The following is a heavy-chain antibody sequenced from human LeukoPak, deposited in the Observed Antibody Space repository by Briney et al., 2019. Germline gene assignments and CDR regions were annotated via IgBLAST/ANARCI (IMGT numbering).Heavy chain of an antibody. Sequence: GGSLRLSCAASGFTFSSYGMHWVRQAPGKGLEWVAVIWYDGSNKYYADSVKGRFTISRDNSKNTLYLQMNSLRAEDTAVYYCARDQKVTTWYYYYGMDVWGQGTTVTVSS. CDR2: IWYDGSNK. CDR3: ARDQKVTTWYYYYGMDV. J-gene: IGHJ6*02. CDR1: GFTFSSYG. V-gene: IGHV3-33*01. D-gene: IGHD4-17*01.